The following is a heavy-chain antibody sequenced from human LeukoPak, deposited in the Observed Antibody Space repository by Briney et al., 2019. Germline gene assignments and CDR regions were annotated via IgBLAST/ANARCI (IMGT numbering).Heavy chain of an antibody. D-gene: IGHD1-20*01. Sequence: GGSLRLSCAASGFTFSSYAMSWVRQAPGKGLEWVSAISGSGGSTYYADSVKGRFTISRDNAKNSLYLQMNSLRAEDTAVYYCARDPPFIIGTTFFDYWGQGTLVTVSS. CDR1: GFTFSSYA. J-gene: IGHJ4*02. V-gene: IGHV3-23*01. CDR3: ARDPPFIIGTTFFDY. CDR2: ISGSGGST.